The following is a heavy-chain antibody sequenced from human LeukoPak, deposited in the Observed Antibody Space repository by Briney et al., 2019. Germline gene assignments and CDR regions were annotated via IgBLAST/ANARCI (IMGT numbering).Heavy chain of an antibody. CDR3: QSRFLEWLLDY. CDR1: GGSISNDRCY. CDR2: VYYTGST. J-gene: IGHJ4*02. D-gene: IGHD3-3*01. Sequence: SETLSLTCTVSGGSISNDRCYWGWVRQPPGKGLEWIGSVYYTGSTYYNPSLKSRVTISVDTSKNQFSLKLNSVTAADTAMYYCQSRFLEWLLDYWGQGTLVTVSS. V-gene: IGHV4-39*01.